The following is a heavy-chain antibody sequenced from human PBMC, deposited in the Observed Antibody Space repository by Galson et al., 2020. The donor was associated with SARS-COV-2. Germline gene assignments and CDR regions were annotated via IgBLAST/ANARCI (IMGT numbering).Heavy chain of an antibody. CDR2: IWYDGSNK. V-gene: IGHV3-33*01. J-gene: IGHJ4*02. CDR1: GFTFSSYG. Sequence: LSLTCAASGFTFSSYGMHWVRQAPGKGLEWVAVIWYDGSNKYYADSVKGRFTISRDNSKNTLYLQMNSLRAEDTAVYYCARAPEESIAAAWAFDYWGQGTLVTVSS. D-gene: IGHD6-6*01. CDR3: ARAPEESIAAAWAFDY.